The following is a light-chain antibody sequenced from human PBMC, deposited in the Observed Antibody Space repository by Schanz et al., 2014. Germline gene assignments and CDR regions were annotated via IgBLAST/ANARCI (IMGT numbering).Light chain of an antibody. CDR2: SNN. CDR1: SSNIGSNY. V-gene: IGLV1-47*01. CDR3: AVWDESLSGWV. Sequence: QSVLTQPPSVSGTPGQLVTIPCSGSSSNIGSNYVYWYQQLPGTAPKLVIYSNNQRPSGVPDRFSGSRSGTSASLAISGLRSEDEADFYCAVWDESLSGWVFGGGTKVTVL. J-gene: IGLJ3*02.